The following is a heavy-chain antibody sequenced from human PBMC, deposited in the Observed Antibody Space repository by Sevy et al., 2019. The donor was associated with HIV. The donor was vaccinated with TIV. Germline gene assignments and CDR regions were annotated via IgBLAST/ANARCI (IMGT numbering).Heavy chain of an antibody. Sequence: GGSLRLSCAASGFTFSSYSMNWVRQAPGKGLEWGSSISSSSSYIYYADSVKGRFTISRDNAKNSLYLQMNSLRAEDTAAYYCARFGSPLDYWGQGTLVTVSS. V-gene: IGHV3-21*01. CDR2: ISSSSSYI. D-gene: IGHD1-26*01. J-gene: IGHJ4*02. CDR1: GFTFSSYS. CDR3: ARFGSPLDY.